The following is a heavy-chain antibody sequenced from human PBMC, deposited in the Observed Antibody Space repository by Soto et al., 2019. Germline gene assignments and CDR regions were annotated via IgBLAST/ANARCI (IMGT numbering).Heavy chain of an antibody. CDR2: IYYSGST. J-gene: IGHJ6*03. V-gene: IGHV4-39*01. Sequence: PSETLSLTCTVSGGSISSSSYYWGWIRQPPGKGLEWIGSIYYSGSTYYNPSLKSRVTISVDTSKNQFSLKLSSVTAADTAVYYCAVGRSSSSSLYYYYYYMDVWGKGTTVTVSS. D-gene: IGHD6-6*01. CDR1: GGSISSSSYY. CDR3: AVGRSSSSSLYYYYYYMDV.